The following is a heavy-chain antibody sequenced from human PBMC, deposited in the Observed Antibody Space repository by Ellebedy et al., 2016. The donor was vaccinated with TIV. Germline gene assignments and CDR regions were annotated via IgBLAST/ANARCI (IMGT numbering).Heavy chain of an antibody. V-gene: IGHV3-23*01. Sequence: GESLKISCAASGFTFSSYAMSWVRQAPGKGLEWVSAISGSGGSTYYADSVKGRFTISRDNSKNTLYLQMNSLRAEDTAVYYCATKTTKLGTEYWGQGTLVTVSS. CDR1: GFTFSSYA. CDR2: ISGSGGST. CDR3: ATKTTKLGTEY. J-gene: IGHJ4*02. D-gene: IGHD7-27*01.